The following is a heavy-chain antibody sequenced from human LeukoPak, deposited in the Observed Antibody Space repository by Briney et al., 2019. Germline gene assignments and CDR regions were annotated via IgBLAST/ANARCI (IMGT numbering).Heavy chain of an antibody. J-gene: IGHJ4*02. V-gene: IGHV4-38-2*02. CDR2: IYHSGST. D-gene: IGHD6-13*01. CDR1: GYSISSGYY. CDR3: ARALLAADFDY. Sequence: PSETLSLTCTVSGYSISSGYYWGWIRQPPGKGLEWIGSIYHSGSTYYNLSLKSRVTISVDTSKNQFSLKLSSVTAADTAVYYCARALLAADFDYWGQGTLVTVSS.